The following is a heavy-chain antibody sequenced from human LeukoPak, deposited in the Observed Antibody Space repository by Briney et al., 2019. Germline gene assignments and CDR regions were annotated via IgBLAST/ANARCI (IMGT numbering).Heavy chain of an antibody. CDR1: GFTFSSYA. D-gene: IGHD5-12*01. J-gene: IGHJ4*02. V-gene: IGHV3-23*01. CDR3: AKDVFSVATGGHFDY. CDR2: ISGSGGST. Sequence: GGSLRLSCGASGFTFSSYAMSWVRQAPGKGLERVSVISGSGGSTYYADSVKGRFIISRDNSKNTLYLQMNSLRAEDTAVYYCAKDVFSVATGGHFDYWGQGTLVTVSS.